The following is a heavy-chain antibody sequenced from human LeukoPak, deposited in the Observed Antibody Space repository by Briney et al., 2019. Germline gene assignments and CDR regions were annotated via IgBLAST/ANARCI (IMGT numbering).Heavy chain of an antibody. Sequence: SETLSLTCTVSGGSISSYYWSWLRQPPGKGLEWIGYIYTSGSTNYNPSLKSRVIISVDTSKNQFSLKLSSVTAADTAVYYCAGGMFYCSGGSCDDYWGQGTLVTVSS. CDR2: IYTSGST. V-gene: IGHV4-4*09. CDR1: GGSISSYY. D-gene: IGHD2-15*01. CDR3: AGGMFYCSGGSCDDY. J-gene: IGHJ4*02.